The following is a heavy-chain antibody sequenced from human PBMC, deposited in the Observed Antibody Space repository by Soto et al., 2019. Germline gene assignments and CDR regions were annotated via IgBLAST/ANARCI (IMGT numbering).Heavy chain of an antibody. Sequence: QLQLQESGPGLVKPSETLSLTCSVSGGSITSTNYYWGWIRQPPGKGLEWIGSIYFSGSTHYIPSLKSRFTISVDTSKNQFSLRLSSVTAADTAVYYCARQSYSSGSEYGFWFDPWGQGTLVTVSS. CDR3: ARQSYSSGSEYGFWFDP. V-gene: IGHV4-39*01. CDR1: GGSITSTNYY. CDR2: IYFSGST. J-gene: IGHJ5*02. D-gene: IGHD3-10*01.